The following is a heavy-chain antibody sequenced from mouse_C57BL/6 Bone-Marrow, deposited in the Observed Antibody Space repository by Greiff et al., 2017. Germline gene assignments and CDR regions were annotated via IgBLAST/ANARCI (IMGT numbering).Heavy chain of an antibody. V-gene: IGHV1-81*01. CDR3: ARAPYYYGSSFYYAMDY. J-gene: IGHJ4*01. D-gene: IGHD1-1*01. CDR2: IYPRSGNT. CDR1: GYTFTSYG. Sequence: VQVVESGAELARPGASVKLSCKASGYTFTSYGISWVKQRTGQGLEWIGEIYPRSGNTYYNEKFKGKATLTADKSSSTAYMELRSLTSEDSAVYFCARAPYYYGSSFYYAMDYWGQGTSVTVSS.